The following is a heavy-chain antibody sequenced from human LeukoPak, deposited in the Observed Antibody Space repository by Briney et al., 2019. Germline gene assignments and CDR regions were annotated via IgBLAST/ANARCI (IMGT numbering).Heavy chain of an antibody. CDR2: ISFDGSAK. Sequence: GGSLRLSCSASGFTFSNYGMHWVRQAPGKGLEWVSVISFDGSAKYYADSVKGRFTISRDNSKNTLYLQMTSLRAEDTAVYYCAKDRVTAAGYYFDYWGQGTLVTVSS. CDR3: AKDRVTAAGYYFDY. CDR1: GFTFSNYG. V-gene: IGHV3-30*18. D-gene: IGHD6-13*01. J-gene: IGHJ4*02.